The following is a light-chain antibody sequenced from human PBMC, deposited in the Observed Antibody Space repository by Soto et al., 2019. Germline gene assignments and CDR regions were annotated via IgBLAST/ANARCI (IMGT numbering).Light chain of an antibody. V-gene: IGKV3-15*01. CDR1: QSVSDN. J-gene: IGKJ5*01. Sequence: EIVMTQSPDTLSVSPGERATLSCRASQSVSDNLAWYQQKPGQPPRLLIYGASTRATGVPSRVRGSGSGRDFTLTISSLQSEDFAVYYCQHCNDWSAFSNGKRLEIK. CDR2: GAS. CDR3: QHCNDWSA.